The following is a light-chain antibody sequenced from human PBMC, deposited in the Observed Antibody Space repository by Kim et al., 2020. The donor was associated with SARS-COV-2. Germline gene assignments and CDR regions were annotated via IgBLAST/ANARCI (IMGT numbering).Light chain of an antibody. J-gene: IGLJ3*02. CDR1: KLGDKY. V-gene: IGLV3-1*01. CDR3: QAWDSSTGV. Sequence: MSPGQTASITCSGDKLGDKYACWYQQKPGQSPVLVIYQDSKRPSGIPELFSGSNSGNTATLTISGTQTIDEADYYCQAWDSSTGVFGGGTQLTVL. CDR2: QDS.